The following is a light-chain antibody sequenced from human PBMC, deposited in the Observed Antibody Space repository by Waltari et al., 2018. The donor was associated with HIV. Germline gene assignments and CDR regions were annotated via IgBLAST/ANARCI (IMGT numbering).Light chain of an antibody. CDR3: ATWDDSLSGLWV. V-gene: IGLV1-47*01. J-gene: IGLJ3*02. Sequence: QSVLTQPPSASGTPGQRVTIPRSGSSSNTGSNSVTWYQQPPGTAPKLLIYRKNQRPSGVPDRFSGSKSGTSASLAISGLRSEDEADYYCATWDDSLSGLWVFGGGTKLTVL. CDR1: SSNTGSNS. CDR2: RKN.